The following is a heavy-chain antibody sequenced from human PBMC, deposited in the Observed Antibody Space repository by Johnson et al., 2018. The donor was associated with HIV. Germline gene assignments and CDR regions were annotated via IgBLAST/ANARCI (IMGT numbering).Heavy chain of an antibody. J-gene: IGHJ3*02. CDR3: ARESSSWAAGGAFDI. V-gene: IGHV3-30*01. D-gene: IGHD6-13*01. Sequence: SVKGRFTISRDNSKNTLYLQMNSLRAEDTAVYYCARESSSWAAGGAFDIWGQGTMVTVSS.